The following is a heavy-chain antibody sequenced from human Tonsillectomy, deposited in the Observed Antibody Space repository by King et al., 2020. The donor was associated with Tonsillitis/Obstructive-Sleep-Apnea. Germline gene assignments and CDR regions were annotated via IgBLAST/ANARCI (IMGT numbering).Heavy chain of an antibody. J-gene: IGHJ6*02. Sequence: VQLVESGGGLVQPGGSLRLSCAASGFTFSDYAMSWVRQAAGKGLEWVSSLNGNGDDTYYAASLKGRFTISRDNSKNTLYVQMNSLRTEDTAVYYCAKGFHYYGMDVWGQGTTVTVS. V-gene: IGHV3-23*04. D-gene: IGHD2/OR15-2a*01. CDR3: AKGFHYYGMDV. CDR1: GFTFSDYA. CDR2: LNGNGDDT.